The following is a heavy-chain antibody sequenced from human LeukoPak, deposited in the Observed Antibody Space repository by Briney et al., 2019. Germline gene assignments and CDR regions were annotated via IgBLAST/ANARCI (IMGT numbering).Heavy chain of an antibody. CDR1: GGSFSGYY. Sequence: PSETLSLTCAVYGGSFSGYYWSWIRQPPGKGLEWIGEINHSGSTNYNPSLKSRVTISVDTSKNQFSLKLSSVTAADTAVYYCARRRGYNWNRGNWFDPWGQGTLITVSS. D-gene: IGHD1-20*01. CDR2: INHSGST. CDR3: ARRRGYNWNRGNWFDP. J-gene: IGHJ5*02. V-gene: IGHV4-34*01.